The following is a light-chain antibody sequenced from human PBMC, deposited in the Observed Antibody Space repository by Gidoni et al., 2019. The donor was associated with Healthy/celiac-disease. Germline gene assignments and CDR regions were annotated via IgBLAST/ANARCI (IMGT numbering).Light chain of an antibody. CDR3: QAWDSSTAEGHHVV. CDR2: QDS. CDR1: KLGDKY. Sequence: SYELTQPPSMSVSPGQPASITCSGDKLGDKYACWYQQKPGQSPVLVIYQDSKRPSGIPERFSGSNSGNTATLTISGTQAMDEADYYCQAWDSSTAEGHHVVFGGGTKLTVL. V-gene: IGLV3-1*01. J-gene: IGLJ2*01.